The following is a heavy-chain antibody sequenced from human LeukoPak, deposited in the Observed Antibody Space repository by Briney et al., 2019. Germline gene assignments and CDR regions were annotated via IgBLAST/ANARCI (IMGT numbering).Heavy chain of an antibody. CDR2: IYYSGST. D-gene: IGHD2-15*01. CDR3: ATHDAAATLDY. V-gene: IGHV4-59*01. CDR1: GGSISSYH. Sequence: PSETLSLTCTVSGGSISSYHWSWTRQPPGKGLEGIGYIYYSGSTHYNPSLKSRVTISVDTSKNQFSLKLSSVTAADTAVYYCATHDAAATLDYWGQGTLVTVSS. J-gene: IGHJ4*02.